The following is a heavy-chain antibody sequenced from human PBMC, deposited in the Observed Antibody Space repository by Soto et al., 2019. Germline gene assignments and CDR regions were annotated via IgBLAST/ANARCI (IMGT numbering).Heavy chain of an antibody. CDR3: AREAVTTIFNYYYYYGMDV. J-gene: IGHJ6*02. Sequence: SETLSLTCAVSGGSISSGGYSWSWIRQPPGKGLEWIGYTYHSGSTYYNPSLKSRVTISVDRSKNQFSLKVSSVIAADTAVYYCAREAVTTIFNYYYYYGMDVWGQGTTVTVSS. CDR2: TYHSGST. V-gene: IGHV4-30-2*01. CDR1: GGSISSGGYS. D-gene: IGHD3-3*01.